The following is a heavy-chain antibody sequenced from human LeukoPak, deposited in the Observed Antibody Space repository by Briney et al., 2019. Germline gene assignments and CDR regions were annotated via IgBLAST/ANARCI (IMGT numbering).Heavy chain of an antibody. V-gene: IGHV5-51*01. CDR2: IYPGDSET. CDR1: GYSFTSYW. J-gene: IGHJ4*02. Sequence: GESLKISCKGSGYSFTSYWIAWVRQMPGKGLEWMGTIYPGDSETRYSPSFQGQVTISADKSISTAYLQWSSLEASDTAMYYCARRAVGATTESLDYWGQGTLVTVSS. CDR3: ARRAVGATTESLDY. D-gene: IGHD1-26*01.